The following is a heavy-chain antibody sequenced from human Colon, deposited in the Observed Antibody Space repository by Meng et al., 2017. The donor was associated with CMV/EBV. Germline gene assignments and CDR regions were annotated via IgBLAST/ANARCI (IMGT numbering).Heavy chain of an antibody. V-gene: IGHV4-34*01. Sequence: QVQIYTCGAVLVKPGETLPLTCAVYGGSFSEYYWSWIRHPPGRGLEWIGEIRHSGSTSYSYNSSLKSRVTISIDTSKNQFSLELTSVTAADTAVYYCAGGSYQAWELLHYWGQGTLVTVSS. CDR1: GGSFSEYY. CDR3: AGGSYQAWELLHY. J-gene: IGHJ4*02. CDR2: IRHSGSTSY. D-gene: IGHD1-26*01.